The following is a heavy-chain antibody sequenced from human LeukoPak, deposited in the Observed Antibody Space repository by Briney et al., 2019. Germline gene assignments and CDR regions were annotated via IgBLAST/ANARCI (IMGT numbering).Heavy chain of an antibody. V-gene: IGHV3-74*01. CDR3: ARGHSIGYGVDV. CDR1: GFTLSDFW. J-gene: IGHJ6*02. D-gene: IGHD4-11*01. Sequence: TGGSLRLSCGASGFTLSDFWMFWVRQAPGEGLVWVSRINPYGSSSTYADSVQGRFTVSRDNVKNTMYLQMNSLRAEDTAVYYCARGHSIGYGVDVWGLGTTVTVSS. CDR2: INPYGSSS.